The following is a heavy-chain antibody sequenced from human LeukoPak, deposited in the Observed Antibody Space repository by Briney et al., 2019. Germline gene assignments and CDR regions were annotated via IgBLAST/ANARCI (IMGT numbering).Heavy chain of an antibody. CDR3: ARDIVVVPAAHVGGDYYYYGMDV. Sequence: SETLSLTCTVSGGSVSSGSYYWSWIRQPPGKGLEWIGYIYESGSTNYNPSLKSRVTISVDTSKNQFSLKLSSVTAADTAVYYCARDIVVVPAAHVGGDYYYYGMDVWGKGTTVTVSS. CDR2: IYESGST. D-gene: IGHD2-2*01. CDR1: GGSVSSGSYY. V-gene: IGHV4-61*01. J-gene: IGHJ6*04.